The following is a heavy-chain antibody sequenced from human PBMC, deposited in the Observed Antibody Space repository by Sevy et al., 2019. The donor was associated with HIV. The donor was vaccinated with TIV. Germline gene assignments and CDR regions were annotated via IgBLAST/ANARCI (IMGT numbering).Heavy chain of an antibody. CDR1: GFTFSYYA. D-gene: IGHD2-2*01. CDR3: LKDLLRPVVVPAASFDC. CDR2: ISSNGDST. Sequence: GGSLRLSCSASGFTFSYYAMHWVRQAPGKGLQYVSGISSNGDSTDYADSVKGRFTISRDNSKNTLYLQMSSLRAEDTAVYYCLKDLLRPVVVPAASFDCWGQGTLVTVSS. V-gene: IGHV3-64D*06. J-gene: IGHJ4*02.